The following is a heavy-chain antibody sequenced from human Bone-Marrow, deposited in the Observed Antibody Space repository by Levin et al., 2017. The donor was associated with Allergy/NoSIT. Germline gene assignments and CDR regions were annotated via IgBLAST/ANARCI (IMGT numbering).Heavy chain of an antibody. CDR1: GFTFSNAW. D-gene: IGHD6-13*01. Sequence: GESLKISCAASGFTFSNAWMSWVRQAPGKGLEWVGRIKSKTDGGTTDYAAPVKGRFTISRDDSKNTLYLQMNSLKTEDTAVYYCTTDLAAAGTLPYFDYWGQGTLVTVSS. CDR3: TTDLAAAGTLPYFDY. V-gene: IGHV3-15*01. J-gene: IGHJ4*02. CDR2: IKSKTDGGTT.